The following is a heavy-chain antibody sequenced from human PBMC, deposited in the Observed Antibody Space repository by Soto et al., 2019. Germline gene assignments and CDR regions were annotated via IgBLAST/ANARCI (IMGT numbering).Heavy chain of an antibody. Sequence: PSETLSLTCTVSDDSFRGAEYYWSWIRQPLGKGPEWIGYTYYNGDTKYNPALRSRVTMSEDTSKNQFSLRLSSVTAADTAVYFCARGPAYIDGWRTFDLWGRGSRVTVSA. J-gene: IGHJ4*02. CDR2: TYYNGDT. D-gene: IGHD6-19*01. CDR3: ARGPAYIDGWRTFDL. V-gene: IGHV4-61*08. CDR1: DDSFRGAEYY.